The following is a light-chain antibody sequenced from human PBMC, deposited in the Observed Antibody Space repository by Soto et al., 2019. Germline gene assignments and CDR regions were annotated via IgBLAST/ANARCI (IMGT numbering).Light chain of an antibody. Sequence: QSALTQPASVSGSPGQSITISCTGTSSDVGGYNYVSWYQQHPGKASKLMIYEVSNRPSGVSNRFSGSKSGNTASLTISGLQAEDEADYYCSSYTSSSTLVVFGGGTQLTVL. CDR3: SSYTSSSTLVV. J-gene: IGLJ2*01. V-gene: IGLV2-14*01. CDR2: EVS. CDR1: SSDVGGYNY.